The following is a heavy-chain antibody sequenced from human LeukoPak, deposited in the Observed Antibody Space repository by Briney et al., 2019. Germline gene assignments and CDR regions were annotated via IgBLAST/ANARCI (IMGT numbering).Heavy chain of an antibody. V-gene: IGHV3-9*03. CDR3: AKGVGTSYHYHMDV. D-gene: IGHD1-26*01. Sequence: SGRSLRLSCAASGFTFYEYAMHWVRLPPGKGLEWVAGISWNTYDIGYADSVKGRFTISRDNAKNSLYLQMNSLRDEDMALYYCAKGVGTSYHYHMDVWGKGTTVIVSS. CDR2: ISWNTYDI. J-gene: IGHJ6*03. CDR1: GFTFYEYA.